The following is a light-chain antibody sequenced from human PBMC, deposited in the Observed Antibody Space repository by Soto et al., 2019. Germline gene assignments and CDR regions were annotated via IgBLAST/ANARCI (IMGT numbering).Light chain of an antibody. CDR1: QSVSSSS. Sequence: EMVVTQSPGTLSLSPGERATLSCRASQSVSSSSLAWYQQKPGQAPRLLIYGASSRATGIPDRFSGSGSGTDFTLTISRLEPEDFAVYYCHQYGSSPLYTFGQGTKLEIK. CDR3: HQYGSSPLYT. V-gene: IGKV3-20*01. J-gene: IGKJ2*01. CDR2: GAS.